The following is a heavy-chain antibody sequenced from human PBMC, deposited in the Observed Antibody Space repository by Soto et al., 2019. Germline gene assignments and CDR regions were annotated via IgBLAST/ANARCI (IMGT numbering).Heavy chain of an antibody. Sequence: QVQLVQSGAEVKKPESSVRVSCKASGGTFNSYAITWVRQAPGQGLEWMGGTIPMFGTTNYAEKFQGRVTITADESTNTAYMELSSPRSEDTAVYYCTRCGIRYHSIGYHLGIDGMDVCGQGTTVIVSS. CDR2: TIPMFGTT. CDR3: TRCGIRYHSIGYHLGIDGMDV. V-gene: IGHV1-69*12. D-gene: IGHD3-22*01. J-gene: IGHJ6*02. CDR1: GGTFNSYA.